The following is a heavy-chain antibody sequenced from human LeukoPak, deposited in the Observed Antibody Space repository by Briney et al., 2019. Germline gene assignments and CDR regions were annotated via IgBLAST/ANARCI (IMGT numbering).Heavy chain of an antibody. J-gene: IGHJ4*02. CDR2: IYYSGST. D-gene: IGHD3-10*01. V-gene: IGHV4-39*01. CDR1: GGSISSSSYY. CDR3: ARNSPMVRGAIDY. Sequence: SETLSLTCTVSGGSISSSSYYWGWIRQPPGKGLEWIGSIYYSGSTHYNPSLKSRVTISVDTSKNQFSLKLSSVTAADTAVYYCARNSPMVRGAIDYWGQGTLVTVSS.